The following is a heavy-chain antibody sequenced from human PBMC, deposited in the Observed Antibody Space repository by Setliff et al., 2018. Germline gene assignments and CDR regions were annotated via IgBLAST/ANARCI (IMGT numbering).Heavy chain of an antibody. J-gene: IGHJ4*02. CDR3: SRLVRFCTKISCQRLLGDDY. CDR1: GYTFTDYG. D-gene: IGHD2-2*01. V-gene: IGHV1-18*01. Sequence: ASVKVSCKASGYTFTDYGVSWVRQAPGQGLEWVGWISPHNGTTYYAPKFQDRIAMTTDTSTSTAYLEFKSLRSDDTAIYYCSRLVRFCTKISCQRLLGDDYWGQGALVTVSS. CDR2: ISPHNGTT.